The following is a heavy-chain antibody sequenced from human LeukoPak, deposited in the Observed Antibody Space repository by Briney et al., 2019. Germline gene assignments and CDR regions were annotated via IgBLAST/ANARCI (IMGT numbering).Heavy chain of an antibody. V-gene: IGHV3-21*01. CDR3: ARAYYGSGIPYYFDY. CDR1: GFTFSSYS. J-gene: IGHJ4*02. D-gene: IGHD3-10*01. CDR2: ISSSSSYI. Sequence: GGSLRLSCAASGFTFSSYSMNWVRQAPGKGLEWVSSISSSSSYIYYADPVKGRFTISRDNAKNSLYLQMNSLRAEDTAVYYCARAYYGSGIPYYFDYWGQGTLVTVSS.